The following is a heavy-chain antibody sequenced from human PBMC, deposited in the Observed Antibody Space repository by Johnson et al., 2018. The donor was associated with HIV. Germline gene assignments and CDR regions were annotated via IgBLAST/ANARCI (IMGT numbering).Heavy chain of an antibody. CDR3: AGSQYSSRRHDAFNI. D-gene: IGHD6-13*01. CDR1: GFTVSSNY. Sequence: EVQLLESGGGLVQPGGSLRLSCAASGFTVSSNYMSWVRQAPGKGLEWVSVISGSGGSTYYADSVKGRFTISRDNSKNTLYLQMNSLRAEDTAVYYCAGSQYSSRRHDAFNIWGQGTVVTVSS. J-gene: IGHJ3*02. V-gene: IGHV3-23*01. CDR2: ISGSGGST.